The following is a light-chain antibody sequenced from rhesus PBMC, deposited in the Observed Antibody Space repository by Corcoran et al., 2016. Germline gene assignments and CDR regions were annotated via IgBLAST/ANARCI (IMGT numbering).Light chain of an antibody. CDR2: YAT. Sequence: DIQMTQSPSSLSASVGDRVTITCRASQGISSYLAWYQQKPGKAPKPLIYYATNLESGVPSRFSGSGSGTEFTLTISSLQPEDFATYYCQQYNSAPRTFGQGTKVEIK. CDR1: QGISSY. CDR3: QQYNSAPRT. V-gene: IGKV1-37*01. J-gene: IGKJ1*01.